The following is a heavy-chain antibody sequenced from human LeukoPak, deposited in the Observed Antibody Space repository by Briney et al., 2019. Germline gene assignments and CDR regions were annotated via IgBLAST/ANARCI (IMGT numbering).Heavy chain of an antibody. CDR3: ARVGGYNWNDGEVDAFDI. Sequence: ASVKVSCKASGYTFTSYGISWVRQAPGQGLEWMGWISAYNGNTNYAQKLQGRATMTTDTSTSTAYMELRSLRSDDTAVYYCARVGGYNWNDGEVDAFDIWGQGTMVTVSS. CDR2: ISAYNGNT. J-gene: IGHJ3*02. CDR1: GYTFTSYG. V-gene: IGHV1-18*01. D-gene: IGHD1-1*01.